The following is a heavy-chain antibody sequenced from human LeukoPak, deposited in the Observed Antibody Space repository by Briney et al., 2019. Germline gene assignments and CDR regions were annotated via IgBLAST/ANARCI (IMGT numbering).Heavy chain of an antibody. D-gene: IGHD6-19*01. V-gene: IGHV3-43*02. CDR3: ARESESSGWYDY. CDR2: ISGDGGST. Sequence: GGSLRLSCAAPGFMFHDYAIHWVRKAPGKGLEWVCLISGDGGSTFYADSVKGRFTISRDNSKNSLYLQMNSLRSDDTALYYCARESESSGWYDYWGQGTLVTVSS. CDR1: GFMFHDYA. J-gene: IGHJ4*02.